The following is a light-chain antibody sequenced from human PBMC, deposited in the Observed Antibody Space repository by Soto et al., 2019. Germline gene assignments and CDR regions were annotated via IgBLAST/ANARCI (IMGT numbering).Light chain of an antibody. Sequence: EIVMTQSPATLSVSPGERATLSCRASQSVSSSLAWYQQKPGQAPRLLIYGSSTRATGIPARFCGSGSGTEFTLTISSLQSEDFAVYYCQQYNNWWTFGQGTKVDIK. CDR1: QSVSSS. CDR3: QQYNNWWT. J-gene: IGKJ1*01. V-gene: IGKV3-15*01. CDR2: GSS.